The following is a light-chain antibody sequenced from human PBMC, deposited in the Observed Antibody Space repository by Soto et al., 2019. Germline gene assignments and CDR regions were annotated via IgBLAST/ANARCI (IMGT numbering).Light chain of an antibody. CDR1: SSNIGAGYD. Sequence: QSVLTQPPSVSGAPGQRVTISCTGSSSNIGAGYDVHWYQQLPGTAPKLLIYGNSNRPSGVPDRFSGSKSGTSAALAITGLQAEGEAEYYCQSYDSSLSGWVFGGGTKLTVL. CDR3: QSYDSSLSGWV. J-gene: IGLJ3*02. V-gene: IGLV1-40*01. CDR2: GNS.